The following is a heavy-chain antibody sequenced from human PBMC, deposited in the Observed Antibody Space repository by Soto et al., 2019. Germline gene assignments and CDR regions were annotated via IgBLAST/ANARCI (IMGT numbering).Heavy chain of an antibody. Sequence: GGSLRLSCAASGFTFSSYAMHWVRQAPGKGLEWVAVISYDGSNKYYADSVKGRFTISRDNSKNTLYLQMNSLRAEDTAVYYCARGDLTIFGVVRYSLDPWGQGTLVTVSS. CDR3: ARGDLTIFGVVRYSLDP. V-gene: IGHV3-30-3*01. CDR2: ISYDGSNK. D-gene: IGHD3-3*01. CDR1: GFTFSSYA. J-gene: IGHJ5*02.